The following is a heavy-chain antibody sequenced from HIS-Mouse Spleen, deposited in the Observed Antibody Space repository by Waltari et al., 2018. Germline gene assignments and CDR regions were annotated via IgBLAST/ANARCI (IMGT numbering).Heavy chain of an antibody. CDR3: AREIPYSSSWYDWYFDL. CDR2: IYYSGRT. V-gene: IGHV4-39*07. J-gene: IGHJ2*01. Sequence: QLQLQESGPGLVKPSETLSLTCTVSGGSISSSSYYWGWIRQPPGKGLEWIGSIYYSGRTSYNPSLKSRVTISVDTSKTQFSLKLSSVTAADTAVYYCAREIPYSSSWYDWYFDLWGRGTLVTVSS. CDR1: GGSISSSSYY. D-gene: IGHD6-13*01.